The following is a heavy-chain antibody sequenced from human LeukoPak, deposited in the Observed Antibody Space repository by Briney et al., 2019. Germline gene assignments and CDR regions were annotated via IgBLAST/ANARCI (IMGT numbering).Heavy chain of an antibody. D-gene: IGHD6-19*01. CDR3: ARALSAYNWFDP. CDR2: IYSGGST. V-gene: IGHV3-66*01. J-gene: IGHJ5*02. Sequence: GGSLRLSCAASGFTVSSNYMSWVRQAPGKGLEWVSVIYSGGSTYYADSVKGRFTISRDNSKNTLYLQMNSLRAEDTAVYYCARALSAYNWFDPGGQGTLVTVSS. CDR1: GFTVSSNY.